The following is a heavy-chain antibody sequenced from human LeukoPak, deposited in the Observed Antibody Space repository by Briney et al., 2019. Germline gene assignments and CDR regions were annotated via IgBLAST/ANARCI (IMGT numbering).Heavy chain of an antibody. J-gene: IGHJ4*02. CDR2: ISRSGST. Sequence: SETLSLTCTVSGGSISSGDYYWSWIRQPPGKGLEWIGYISRSGSTYYNPSLKSRVTISVDRSKNRFSLKLSSVTAADTAVYYCAREGGYGDYAFDYWGQGTLVTVSS. D-gene: IGHD4-17*01. CDR3: AREGGYGDYAFDY. CDR1: GGSISSGDYY. V-gene: IGHV4-30-2*01.